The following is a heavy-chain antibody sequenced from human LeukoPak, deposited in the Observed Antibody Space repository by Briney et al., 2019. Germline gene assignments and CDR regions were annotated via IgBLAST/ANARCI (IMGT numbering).Heavy chain of an antibody. D-gene: IGHD3-10*01. V-gene: IGHV4-34*01. Sequence: SSETLSLTCAVYGGSFSGYYWSWIRQPPGKGLEWIGEINHSGSTNYNPSLKSRVTISVDTSKNQFSLKLSSVTAADTAVYYCARYYYGSGKDYWGQGTLVTVSS. CDR1: GGSFSGYY. CDR2: INHSGST. J-gene: IGHJ4*02. CDR3: ARYYYGSGKDY.